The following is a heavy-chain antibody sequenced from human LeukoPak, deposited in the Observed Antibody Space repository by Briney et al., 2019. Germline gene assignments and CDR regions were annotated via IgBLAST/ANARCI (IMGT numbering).Heavy chain of an antibody. CDR3: AKRTLGYSSLFDY. V-gene: IGHV3-23*01. CDR1: GFTFSSYA. Sequence: GGSLRLSCAASGFTFSSYAMSWVRQAPGKGLEWVSAISGSGGSTYYADSVKGRFTISRDNSKNMLYLQMNSLRAEDTAVYYCAKRTLGYSSLFDYWGQGTLVTVSS. CDR2: ISGSGGST. D-gene: IGHD5-18*01. J-gene: IGHJ4*02.